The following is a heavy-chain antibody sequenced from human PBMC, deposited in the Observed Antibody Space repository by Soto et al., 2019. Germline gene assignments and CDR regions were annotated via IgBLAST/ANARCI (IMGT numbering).Heavy chain of an antibody. Sequence: QVQLVQSGAEVKKPGASVKVSCKASGYTFTSYGISWVRQAPGQGLEWMGWISAYNGNTNYAQKLQGRVTMTTDTATSTAYMELRSLRSEDTAVYYCARDDRYSSGWYGGYAFDIWGQGTMVTVSS. CDR2: ISAYNGNT. J-gene: IGHJ3*02. V-gene: IGHV1-18*01. CDR1: GYTFTSYG. CDR3: ARDDRYSSGWYGGYAFDI. D-gene: IGHD6-19*01.